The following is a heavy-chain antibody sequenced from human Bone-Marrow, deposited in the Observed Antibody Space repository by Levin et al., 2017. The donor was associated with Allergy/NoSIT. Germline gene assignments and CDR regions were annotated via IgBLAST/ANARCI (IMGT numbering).Heavy chain of an antibody. D-gene: IGHD1-1*01. J-gene: IGHJ6*02. CDR3: VRGKGEVERHPGWDYYYDMDV. Sequence: KGLEWVAFISFDGSKKYYADSVKGRFTISRDNSKNTLYVQMNSLRAEDTAVYYGVRGKGEVERHPGWDYYYDMDVWGQGTTVTVSS. V-gene: IGHV3-30*04. CDR2: ISFDGSKK.